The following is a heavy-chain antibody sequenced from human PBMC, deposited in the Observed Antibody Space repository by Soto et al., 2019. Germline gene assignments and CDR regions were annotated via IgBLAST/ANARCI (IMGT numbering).Heavy chain of an antibody. J-gene: IGHJ4*02. Sequence: TLSLTCAVSGCSISSGGYSWSWIRQPPGKGLEWIEYIYHSGSTYYNPPLKSRVTISVDRSKNQFSLKLSSVTAADTAVYYCARAFMGYLDYYDSSGYGGFDYWGQGTLVTVSS. V-gene: IGHV4-30-2*01. D-gene: IGHD3-22*01. CDR3: ARAFMGYLDYYDSSGYGGFDY. CDR1: GCSISSGGYS. CDR2: IYHSGST.